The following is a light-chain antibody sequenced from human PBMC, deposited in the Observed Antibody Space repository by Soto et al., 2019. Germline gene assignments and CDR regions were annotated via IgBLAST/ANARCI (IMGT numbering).Light chain of an antibody. J-gene: IGLJ3*02. CDR1: SSDVGTYNL. CDR2: EGT. V-gene: IGLV2-23*01. Sequence: QSVLTQPASVSGSPGQSITISCTGTSSDVGTYNLVSWYQHHPGKAPKVMVYEGTKRPSGVSNRFSGSKSGNTASLTISGLQAEDEADDFCCSYAGTSTLLFGGGTKLTVL. CDR3: CSYAGTSTLL.